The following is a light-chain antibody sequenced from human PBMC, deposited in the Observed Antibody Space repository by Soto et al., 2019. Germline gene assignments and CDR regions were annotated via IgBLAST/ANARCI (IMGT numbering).Light chain of an antibody. V-gene: IGKV3-15*01. J-gene: IGKJ4*01. Sequence: EMVMTQSPATLSVSPGESATLSCRASQSVSSFLAWYQQKPGQDPRLLVYRASTRATGIPARFSGSGSGTEFTLTISSLQSEDFAVYYCQQYNNWPLTFGGGTRVEIK. CDR3: QQYNNWPLT. CDR1: QSVSSF. CDR2: RAS.